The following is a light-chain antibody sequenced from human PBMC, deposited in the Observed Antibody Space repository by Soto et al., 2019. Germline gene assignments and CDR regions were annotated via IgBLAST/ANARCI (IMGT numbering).Light chain of an antibody. CDR2: DAS. Sequence: EIVLTQSPGTLSLSPGERATLSCRASQSVTNSYLAWYQQKPGQAPRLFIYDASRRATGIPDRFSGSGSGTDFTLTISRLQPEGFAVYYCQQYGRSLTFGGGTKVEIK. V-gene: IGKV3-20*01. CDR1: QSVTNSY. J-gene: IGKJ4*01. CDR3: QQYGRSLT.